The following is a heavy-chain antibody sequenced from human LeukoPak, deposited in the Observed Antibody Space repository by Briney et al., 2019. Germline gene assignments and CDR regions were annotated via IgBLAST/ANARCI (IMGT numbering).Heavy chain of an antibody. CDR3: ARSRAFDSAFDP. CDR2: IYSSGST. V-gene: IGHV4-59*01. D-gene: IGHD3-22*01. Sequence: SETLSLTCTVSGGSISGYYWSWIRQPPGKGLEWIGYIYSSGSTNYNPSLKSRVTISVDTSKNQFSLKLSSVTAADTAVYYCARSRAFDSAFDPWGQGTLVTVSS. J-gene: IGHJ5*02. CDR1: GGSISGYY.